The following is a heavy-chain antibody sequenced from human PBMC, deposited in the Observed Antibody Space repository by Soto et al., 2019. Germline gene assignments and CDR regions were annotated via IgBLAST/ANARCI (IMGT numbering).Heavy chain of an antibody. CDR1: GGSISSGSYY. CDR2: MYHGGTT. J-gene: IGHJ4*02. V-gene: IGHV4-39*02. CDR3: ARESEDLTSNFDY. Sequence: SETLSLTCSVSGGSISSGSYYWGWIRQTPGRGLEWIASMYHGGTTYSNPSLKSRVTISVDTSKNQFSLRLTSVTAADTAVYYCARESEDLTSNFDYWGQGTLVTVSS.